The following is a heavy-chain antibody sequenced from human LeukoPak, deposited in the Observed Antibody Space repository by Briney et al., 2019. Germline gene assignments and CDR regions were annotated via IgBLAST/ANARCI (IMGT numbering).Heavy chain of an antibody. D-gene: IGHD5-18*01. Sequence: SVTVSCKASGGTFSSYAISWVRQAPGQGLERMGGIIPIFGTANYAQKFQGRVTITTDESTSTAYMELSSLRSEDTAVYYCARDRGYSYGYGFDYWGQGTLVTVSS. CDR1: GGTFSSYA. J-gene: IGHJ4*02. CDR2: IIPIFGTA. CDR3: ARDRGYSYGYGFDY. V-gene: IGHV1-69*05.